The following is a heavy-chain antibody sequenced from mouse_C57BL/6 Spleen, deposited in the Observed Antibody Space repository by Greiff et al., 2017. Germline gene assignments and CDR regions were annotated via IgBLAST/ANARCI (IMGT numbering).Heavy chain of an antibody. J-gene: IGHJ1*03. Sequence: QVQLKESGPGLVQPSQSLSITCTVSGFSLTSYGVHWVRQSPGKGLEWLGVIWSGGSTDYNAAFISRLSISKDNSKSQVFFNMNSLQADDTAIYYCARTDYDGSSTGYFDVWGTGTTVTVSS. CDR1: GFSLTSYG. D-gene: IGHD1-1*01. V-gene: IGHV2-2*01. CDR3: ARTDYDGSSTGYFDV. CDR2: IWSGGST.